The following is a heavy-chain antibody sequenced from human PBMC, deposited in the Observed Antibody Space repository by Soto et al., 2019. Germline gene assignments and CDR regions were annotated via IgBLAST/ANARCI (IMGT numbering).Heavy chain of an antibody. CDR3: ARDRYGLDV. J-gene: IGHJ6*02. V-gene: IGHV4-59*12. CDR1: GGSISGFY. Sequence: SETLSLTCTGSGGSISGFYWSWIRQPPGKGLEWIGYIYYSGSTNYNPSLESRVTISVDTSKNQFSLKLTSLSAADTAVYFCARDRYGLDVWGQGTTVTVSS. CDR2: IYYSGST.